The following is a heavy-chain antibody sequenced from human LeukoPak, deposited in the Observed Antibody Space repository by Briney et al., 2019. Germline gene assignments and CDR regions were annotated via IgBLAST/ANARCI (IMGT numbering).Heavy chain of an antibody. CDR1: GYTFTSYG. Sequence: ASVKVSCKASGYTFTSYGISWVRQAPGQGLEWMGWISAYNGNTNYAQKLQGRVTMTTDTSTSTAYMELRSLKSDDTAVYYCARVNCSSTSCYGKYYYYYMDVWGKGTTVTVSS. J-gene: IGHJ6*03. D-gene: IGHD2-2*01. CDR3: ARVNCSSTSCYGKYYYYYMDV. V-gene: IGHV1-18*01. CDR2: ISAYNGNT.